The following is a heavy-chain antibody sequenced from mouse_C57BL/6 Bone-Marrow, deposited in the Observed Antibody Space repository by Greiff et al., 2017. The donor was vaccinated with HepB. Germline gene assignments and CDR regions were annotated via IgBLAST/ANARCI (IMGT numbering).Heavy chain of an antibody. D-gene: IGHD4-1*01. Sequence: EVKLMESGPGMVKPSQSLSLTCTVTGYSITSGYDWHWIRHLPGNKLEWMGYISYSGSTNYNPSLKSRISITHDTSKNHFFLKLNSVTTEDTATYYCARDRGSGTRWFAYWGPGTLVTVSA. CDR3: ARDRGSGTRWFAY. CDR1: GYSITSGYD. V-gene: IGHV3-1*01. J-gene: IGHJ3*01. CDR2: ISYSGST.